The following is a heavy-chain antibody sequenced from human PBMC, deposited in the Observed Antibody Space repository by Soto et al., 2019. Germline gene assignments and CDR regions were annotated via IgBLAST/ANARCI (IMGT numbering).Heavy chain of an antibody. CDR3: ASRHSSPYFDY. CDR2: IYYSGST. CDR1: GGPIRSPDYY. D-gene: IGHD6-13*01. Sequence: PLQPLSLTCTVSGGPIRSPDYYWTLIRKTPGKGLEWLGSIYYSGSTYYNPSLKSRVTISVDTSKNQFSLKLNSVTAADTAVYYCASRHSSPYFDYWGQGSLVTVFS. V-gene: IGHV4-30-4*01. J-gene: IGHJ4*02.